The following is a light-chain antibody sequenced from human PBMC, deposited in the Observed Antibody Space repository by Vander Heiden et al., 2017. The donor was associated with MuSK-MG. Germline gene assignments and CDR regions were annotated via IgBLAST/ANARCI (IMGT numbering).Light chain of an antibody. V-gene: IGKV3-11*01. CDR2: DAS. CDR1: QSVGSY. J-gene: IGKJ4*01. Sequence: IVLTQSPATLSLSPGDRATLSCTASQSVGSYLPWYQQNPGQPPRPLIYDASNSDIGTPARFSGSGSGTDSTLRISGLEPEDFAVYYCQQRSNRPLTFGGGPGWRSN. CDR3: QQRSNRPLT.